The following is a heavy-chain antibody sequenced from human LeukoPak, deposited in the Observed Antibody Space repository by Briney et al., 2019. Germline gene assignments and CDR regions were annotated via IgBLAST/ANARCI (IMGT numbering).Heavy chain of an antibody. CDR2: ISGSGGST. CDR1: GFTFSSYA. CDR3: AKPYCSSTSCHDPYSFDY. V-gene: IGHV3-23*01. D-gene: IGHD2-2*01. J-gene: IGHJ4*02. Sequence: PGGSLRLSCAASGFTFSSYAMSWVRQAPGKGLESVSAISGSGGSTYYADSVKGRFTISRDNSKNTLYLQMNSLRAEDTAVYYCAKPYCSSTSCHDPYSFDYWGQGTLVTVSS.